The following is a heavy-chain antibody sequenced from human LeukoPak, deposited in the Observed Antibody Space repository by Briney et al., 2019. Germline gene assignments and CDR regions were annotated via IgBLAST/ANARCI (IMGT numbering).Heavy chain of an antibody. CDR3: AKDRDYGNDY. CDR2: ISGSGGGT. Sequence: GTLRLSCAASGFTFSSYGMSWVRQAPGKGLEWVSAISGSGGGTYYADSVKGRFTISRDNSKNTLYLQMNSLRAEDTAVYYCAKDRDYGNDYWGQGTLVTVSS. CDR1: GFTFSSYG. J-gene: IGHJ4*02. V-gene: IGHV3-23*01. D-gene: IGHD4-17*01.